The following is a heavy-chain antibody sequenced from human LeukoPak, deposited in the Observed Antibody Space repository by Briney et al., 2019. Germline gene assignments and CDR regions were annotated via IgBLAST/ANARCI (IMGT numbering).Heavy chain of an antibody. Sequence: SETLSLTCAVYGGSFSGYYWSWIRQPPGKGLEWIGEINHSGSTNYNPSLKSRVTMSVDTSKNQFSLKLTSVTAADTAVYYCSRENGAFSPFGYWGQGYLVTV. D-gene: IGHD2-8*01. CDR2: INHSGST. CDR3: SRENGAFSPFGY. CDR1: GGSFSGYY. V-gene: IGHV4-34*01. J-gene: IGHJ4*02.